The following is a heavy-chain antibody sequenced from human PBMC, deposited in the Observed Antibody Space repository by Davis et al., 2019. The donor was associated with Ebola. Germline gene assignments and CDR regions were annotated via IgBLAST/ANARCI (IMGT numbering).Heavy chain of an antibody. CDR1: GFTFSSYG. Sequence: PGGSLRLSCAASGFTFSSYGMHWVRQAPGKGLEWVAVIWYDGSNKYYADSVKGRFTISRDNSKNTLYLQMNSLRAEDTAVYYCAKDRLALLSYYGMDVWGQGTTVTVSS. J-gene: IGHJ6*02. V-gene: IGHV3-33*06. D-gene: IGHD1-26*01. CDR2: IWYDGSNK. CDR3: AKDRLALLSYYGMDV.